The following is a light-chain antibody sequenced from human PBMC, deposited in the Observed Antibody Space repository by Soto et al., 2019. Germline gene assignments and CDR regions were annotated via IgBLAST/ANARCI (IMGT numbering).Light chain of an antibody. CDR1: SSDVGAYNY. CDR3: SSYAGSSNYV. V-gene: IGLV2-8*01. J-gene: IGLJ1*01. CDR2: EVS. Sequence: QSVLTQPPSASGSPGQSVTISRTGTSSDVGAYNYVSWYQQQPGKAPKLMIYEVSQRPSGVPDRFSGSKSGNTASLTVSGLQAEDEADYHCSSYAGSSNYVFGTGTKVTVL.